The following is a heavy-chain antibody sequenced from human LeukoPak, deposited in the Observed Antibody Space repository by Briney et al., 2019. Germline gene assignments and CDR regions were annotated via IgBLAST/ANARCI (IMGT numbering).Heavy chain of an antibody. D-gene: IGHD2-21*02. Sequence: GASVKVSCKASGYTFTGYYMHWVRQAPGQGLGWMGWINPNSGGTNYAQSLQGRVTMTTDTSTSTAYMELMSLRSDDTAVYYCARARRGGDHDSYFDYWGQGTLVTVSS. V-gene: IGHV1-2*02. CDR3: ARARRGGDHDSYFDY. CDR2: INPNSGGT. CDR1: GYTFTGYY. J-gene: IGHJ4*02.